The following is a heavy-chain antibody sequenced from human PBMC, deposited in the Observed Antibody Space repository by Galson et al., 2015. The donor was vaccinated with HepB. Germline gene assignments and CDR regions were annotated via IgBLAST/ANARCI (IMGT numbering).Heavy chain of an antibody. J-gene: IGHJ4*02. V-gene: IGHV4-59*01. CDR2: IYYSGST. CDR3: ARAPWGAFDY. CDR1: GGSISSYY. D-gene: IGHD1-26*01. Sequence: ETLSLTCTVSGGSISSYYWSWIRQPPGKGLEWIGYIYYSGSTNYNPSLKSRVTISVDTSKNQFSLKLSSVTAADTAVYYCARAPWGAFDYWGQGTLVTVSS.